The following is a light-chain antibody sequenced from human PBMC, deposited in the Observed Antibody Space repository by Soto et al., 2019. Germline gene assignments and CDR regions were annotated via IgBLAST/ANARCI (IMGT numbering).Light chain of an antibody. Sequence: EIVMTQSPATLSVSPGERATLSCRASQSVSRDLAWYQQKPGQAPRLLVYGASTRAAGIPARLSGSGSVTEFTLTISSLQSEDFAVYYCQQYKNWPYTFGQGTKLEIK. CDR3: QQYKNWPYT. V-gene: IGKV3-15*01. CDR1: QSVSRD. CDR2: GAS. J-gene: IGKJ2*01.